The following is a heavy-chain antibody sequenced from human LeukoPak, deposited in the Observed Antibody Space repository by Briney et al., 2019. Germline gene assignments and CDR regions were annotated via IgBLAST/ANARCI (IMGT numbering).Heavy chain of an antibody. V-gene: IGHV4-34*01. CDR1: GGSFSGYY. J-gene: IGHJ4*02. CDR2: INHSGST. Sequence: SETLYLTCAVYGGSFSGYYWGWIRQPPGKGLEWIGEINHSGSTNYNPSLKSRVTISVDTSKNQFSLKLGSVTAADTAVYYCASRYSSDKYYFDYWGQGTLVTVSS. CDR3: ASRYSSDKYYFDY. D-gene: IGHD6-19*01.